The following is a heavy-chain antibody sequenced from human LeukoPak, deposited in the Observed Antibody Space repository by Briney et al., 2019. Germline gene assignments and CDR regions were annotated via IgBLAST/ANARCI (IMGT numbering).Heavy chain of an antibody. J-gene: IGHJ6*02. CDR2: ISYDGSNK. CDR3: AKDPYGNTRYYYYGMDV. CDR1: GFTFSSYG. Sequence: GGSLRLSCAASGFTFSSYGMHWVRQAPGKGLEWVAVISYDGSNKYYADSVKGRFTISRDNSKNTLYLQMNSLRAEDTAVYYCAKDPYGNTRYYYYGMDVWGQGTTVTVSS. D-gene: IGHD4-11*01. V-gene: IGHV3-30*18.